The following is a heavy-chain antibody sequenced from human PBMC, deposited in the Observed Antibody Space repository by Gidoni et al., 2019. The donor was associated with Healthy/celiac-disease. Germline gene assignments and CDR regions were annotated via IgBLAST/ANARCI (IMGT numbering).Heavy chain of an antibody. Sequence: QVQLVQSGAEVKKPDASVQVSCKASGYTFTSYAMHWVRQAPGQRLEWMGWINAGNGNTKYSQKFQGRVTITRDTSASTAYMELSSLRSEDTAVYYCARVMWATITDAFDIWGQGTMVTVSS. J-gene: IGHJ3*02. V-gene: IGHV1-3*01. CDR1: GYTFTSYA. D-gene: IGHD5-12*01. CDR2: INAGNGNT. CDR3: ARVMWATITDAFDI.